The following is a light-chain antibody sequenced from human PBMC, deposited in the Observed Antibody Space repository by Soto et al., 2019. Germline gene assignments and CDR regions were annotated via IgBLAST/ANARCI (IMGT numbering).Light chain of an antibody. J-gene: IGKJ4*02. CDR2: KAS. V-gene: IGKV1-5*03. Sequence: QMTQPPSTLSASVGDRVTITCRASQNIRSWLAWYQQKPGKAPRLLIYKASSLESGVPSRFSGSGSGTEFTLTISSLQPDDSATYYCQQYDSSSTFGGGTKVDIK. CDR1: QNIRSW. CDR3: QQYDSSST.